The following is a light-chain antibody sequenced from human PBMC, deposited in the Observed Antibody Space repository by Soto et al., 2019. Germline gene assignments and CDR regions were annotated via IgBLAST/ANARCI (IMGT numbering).Light chain of an antibody. Sequence: QAAVTQPPSASGTPGQRVSVSCSGSDSNIGANTVSWYQQVPGTAPKLLIYNSDQRLPGVSDRFSGSESGTSASLAVSGLQSEDEADYYCAAWDGSLNGLLFGGGTQLTVL. J-gene: IGLJ2*01. CDR1: DSNIGANT. CDR3: AAWDGSLNGLL. V-gene: IGLV1-44*01. CDR2: NSD.